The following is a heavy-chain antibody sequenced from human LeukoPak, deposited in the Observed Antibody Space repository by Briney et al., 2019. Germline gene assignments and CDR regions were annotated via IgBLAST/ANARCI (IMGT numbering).Heavy chain of an antibody. CDR2: IIPTFGTA. D-gene: IGHD2-2*01. CDR3: ARFESEYCSSTSCYGWFDP. J-gene: IGHJ5*02. CDR1: GGTFSSYA. Sequence: GASVKVSCKASGGTFSSYAISWVRQAPGQGLEWMGGIIPTFGTANYAQKFKGRVTITTDESTSTAYMELSSLRSEDTAVYYCARFESEYCSSTSCYGWFDPWGQGTLVTVSS. V-gene: IGHV1-69*05.